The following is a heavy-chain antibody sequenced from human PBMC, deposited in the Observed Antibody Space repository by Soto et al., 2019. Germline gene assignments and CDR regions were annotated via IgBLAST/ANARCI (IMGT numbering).Heavy chain of an antibody. Sequence: GGSLRLSCAASGFTFSSYAMSWVRQAPGKGLEWVSAISGSGGSTYYADSVKGWFTISRANSKNTLYLQRNSLRAEDTAVYYCAKKGDYYDSSGYYYVSFYFDYWGQGTLVTVSS. CDR3: AKKGDYYDSSGYYYVSFYFDY. V-gene: IGHV3-23*01. CDR1: GFTFSSYA. D-gene: IGHD3-22*01. CDR2: ISGSGGST. J-gene: IGHJ4*02.